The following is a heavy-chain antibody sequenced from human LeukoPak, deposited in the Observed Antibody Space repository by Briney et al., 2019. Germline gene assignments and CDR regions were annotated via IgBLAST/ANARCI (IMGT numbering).Heavy chain of an antibody. Sequence: PGGSLRLSCVASGFTFSSYAMHWVRQAPGKGLEWVAVISYDGSNKYYADSVKGRFTISRDNSKNTLYLQMNSLRAEDTAVYYCAREGYIEQLVYYYYGMDVWGQGTTVTVSS. V-gene: IGHV3-30*04. CDR1: GFTFSSYA. CDR2: ISYDGSNK. J-gene: IGHJ6*02. D-gene: IGHD6-6*01. CDR3: AREGYIEQLVYYYYGMDV.